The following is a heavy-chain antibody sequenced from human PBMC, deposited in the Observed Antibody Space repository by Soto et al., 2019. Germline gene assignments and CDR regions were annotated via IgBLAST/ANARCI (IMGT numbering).Heavy chain of an antibody. CDR1: GFTFSTYA. J-gene: IGHJ4*02. Sequence: GGSLRLSCEGSGFTFSTYAMSWVRQAPGKGLEWVSGIGASGAGTYYADSVKGRFTISRDNSKNTLRLQMNSLRAEDTAVYYCALRKTGSYFDYWGQGTLVTVSS. CDR3: ALRKTGSYFDY. D-gene: IGHD1-26*01. CDR2: IGASGAGT. V-gene: IGHV3-23*01.